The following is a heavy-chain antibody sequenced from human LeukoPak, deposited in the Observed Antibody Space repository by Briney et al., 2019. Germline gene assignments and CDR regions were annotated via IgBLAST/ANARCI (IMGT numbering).Heavy chain of an antibody. CDR2: IYYSGST. Sequence: SETLSLTCTVSGGSISSSSYYWGWIRQPPGKGLEWIGSIYYSGSTYYNPSLKSRVTISVDTSKNQFSLKLSSVTAADTAVYYCAKLTAFDIWGQGTMVTVSS. CDR3: AKLTAFDI. V-gene: IGHV4-39*07. CDR1: GGSISSSSYY. J-gene: IGHJ3*02.